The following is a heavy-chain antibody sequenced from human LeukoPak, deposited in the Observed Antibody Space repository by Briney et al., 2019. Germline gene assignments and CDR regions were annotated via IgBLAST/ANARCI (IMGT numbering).Heavy chain of an antibody. D-gene: IGHD2-8*02. CDR2: INQWGST. Sequence: SETLSLTCAVYGGSFCGYYWRWLRQPPGKGLEWIGEINQWGSTNYNPSLKSRVTISVDTSKNQFSLKLSSVTAADTAVYYCARWQYWDTGGYFDYWGQGTLVTVSS. CDR1: GGSFCGYY. CDR3: ARWQYWDTGGYFDY. V-gene: IGHV4-34*01. J-gene: IGHJ4*03.